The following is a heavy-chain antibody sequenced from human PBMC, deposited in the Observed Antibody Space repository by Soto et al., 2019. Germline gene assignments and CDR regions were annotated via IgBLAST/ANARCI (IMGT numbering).Heavy chain of an antibody. V-gene: IGHV3-30-3*01. CDR1: EFTFSNYA. CDR3: ARSITPNNWFDP. D-gene: IGHD3-3*01. CDR2: ISYDGSNK. Sequence: PGGSLRLSCAASEFTFSNYAMNWVRQAPGKGLEWVAVISYDGSNKYYADSVKGRFTISRDNSKNTLYLQMNSLRAEDTAVYYCARSITPNNWFDPWGQGTLVTVSS. J-gene: IGHJ5*02.